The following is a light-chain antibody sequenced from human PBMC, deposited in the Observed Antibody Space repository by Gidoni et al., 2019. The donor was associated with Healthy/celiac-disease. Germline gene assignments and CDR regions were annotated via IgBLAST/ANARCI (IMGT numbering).Light chain of an antibody. Sequence: ELVMTQSPATLSVSPGERATLSCMASQSVSSNLAWYQQNPGQAPRLLIYGASTRATGIPARFSGSGSGTEFTLTISSLQSEDFAVYYCQQYNNWPPGRTFGQGTKVEIK. J-gene: IGKJ1*01. V-gene: IGKV3-15*01. CDR1: QSVSSN. CDR2: GAS. CDR3: QQYNNWPPGRT.